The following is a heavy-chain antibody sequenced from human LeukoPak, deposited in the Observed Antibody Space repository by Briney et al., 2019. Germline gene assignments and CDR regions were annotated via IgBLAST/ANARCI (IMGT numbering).Heavy chain of an antibody. V-gene: IGHV3-21*01. D-gene: IGHD5-18*01. J-gene: IGHJ4*02. CDR3: ARGFGYSYGLYYFDY. CDR2: ISSSSSYI. CDR1: GFTFSSYS. Sequence: PGGSLRLSCAASGFTFSSYSMNWVRQAPGKGLEWVSSISSSSSYIYYADSVKGRFTISRDNAKNSLYLQMNSLRAEDTAVYYCARGFGYSYGLYYFDYWGQGTLVTVSS.